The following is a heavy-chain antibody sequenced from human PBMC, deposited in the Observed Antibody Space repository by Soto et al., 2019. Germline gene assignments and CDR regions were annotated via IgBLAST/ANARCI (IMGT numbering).Heavy chain of an antibody. CDR1: GFTFSSYN. CDR3: PRRNYGMAV. CDR2: IDTSSRTI. V-gene: IGHV3-48*02. J-gene: IGHJ6*02. Sequence: EVQLVESGGGLVQPGGSLRLSCAASGFTFSSYNMFWVRQAPGKGLEWLSYIDTSSRTIYYADSVKGRFTISRDNVKKSLYLQINSLRDGDTAVYFCPRRNYGMAVWAQGTTVTVSS.